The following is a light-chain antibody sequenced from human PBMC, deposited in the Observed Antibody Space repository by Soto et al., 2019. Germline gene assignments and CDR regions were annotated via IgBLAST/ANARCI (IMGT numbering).Light chain of an antibody. J-gene: IGKJ4*01. CDR1: QSVNSDY. CDR3: QQYGNSPLT. V-gene: IGKV3-20*01. Sequence: VMTQSPATLSVSPGERATLSCRASQSVNSDYLAWYQHQPGQAPRLLIYGASTRASGIPDRFSGGGSGTDFTPTISRLESEDFAVYFCQQYGNSPLTFGGGTKLAIK. CDR2: GAS.